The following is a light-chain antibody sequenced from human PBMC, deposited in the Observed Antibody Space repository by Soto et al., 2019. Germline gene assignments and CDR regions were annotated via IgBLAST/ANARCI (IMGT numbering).Light chain of an antibody. Sequence: QAVVTQEPSFSVSPGGTVTLTCGLSSDSVSASHCPSGYQQTPVQAPRTLIYNTNTRSSGVPDRFSGSILGNRAALTITGAQADDESDYYCVLYMRSGISVFGGGTPLTVL. V-gene: IGLV8-61*01. J-gene: IGLJ2*01. CDR3: VLYMRSGISV. CDR2: NTN. CDR1: SDSVSASHC.